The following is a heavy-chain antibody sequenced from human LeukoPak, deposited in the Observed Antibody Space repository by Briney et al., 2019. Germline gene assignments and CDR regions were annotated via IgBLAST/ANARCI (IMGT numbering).Heavy chain of an antibody. V-gene: IGHV1-18*01. J-gene: IGHJ6*03. CDR1: GYTFTIYG. CDR2: ISAYNGNT. Sequence: AAVTVSCKASGYTFTIYGISWVRQAPGQGLEWMGWISAYNGNTNYTQKLQGRVTMTTDTSTSTAYMELRSLRSDDTAVYYCARRIAVAGPYSYYYYMDVWGKGTTVTVSS. D-gene: IGHD6-19*01. CDR3: ARRIAVAGPYSYYYYMDV.